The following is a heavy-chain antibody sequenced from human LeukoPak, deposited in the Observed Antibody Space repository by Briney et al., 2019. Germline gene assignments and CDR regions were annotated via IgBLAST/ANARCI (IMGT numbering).Heavy chain of an antibody. D-gene: IGHD1-26*01. Sequence: PGGSLRLSCAASGFNFVDYAMHWVRQVPGKGLEWVSGISYNSGTIVYADSVKGRFTISRDNAKNSLYLQMNSLRAEDTAVYYCARVIGAGRLWERRPGSFDYWGQGTLVTVSS. CDR1: GFNFVDYA. CDR3: ARVIGAGRLWERRPGSFDY. V-gene: IGHV3-9*01. CDR2: ISYNSGTI. J-gene: IGHJ4*02.